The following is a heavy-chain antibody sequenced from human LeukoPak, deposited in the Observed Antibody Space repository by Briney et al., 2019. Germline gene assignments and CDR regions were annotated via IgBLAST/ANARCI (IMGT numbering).Heavy chain of an antibody. D-gene: IGHD3-22*01. V-gene: IGHV4-34*01. J-gene: IGHJ4*02. CDR3: ARHRSGYRRYFDY. Sequence: SETLSLTCAVYGGSFSGYYWSWIRQPPGKGLEWIGEINHSGSTNYNPSLKSRVTISVDTSKNQFSLKLSSVTAADTAVYYCARHRSGYRRYFDYWGQGTLVTVSS. CDR1: GGSFSGYY. CDR2: INHSGST.